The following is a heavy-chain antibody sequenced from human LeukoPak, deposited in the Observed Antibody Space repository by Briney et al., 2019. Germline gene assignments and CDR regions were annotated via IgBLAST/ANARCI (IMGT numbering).Heavy chain of an antibody. D-gene: IGHD6-6*01. Sequence: PGGSLRLSCAASGFTFNSYDMHWVRQAPGKGLEWVAFLRYDEKDRFYADSVKGRFTISRDNSKNTLYLQMNSLGTEDTALYYCAKESTSSQIDYWGQGTLVTVSS. CDR2: LRYDEKDR. J-gene: IGHJ4*02. V-gene: IGHV3-30*02. CDR3: AKESTSSQIDY. CDR1: GFTFNSYD.